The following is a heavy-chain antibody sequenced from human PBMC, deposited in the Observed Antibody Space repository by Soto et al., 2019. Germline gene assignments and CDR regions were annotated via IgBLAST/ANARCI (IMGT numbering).Heavy chain of an antibody. V-gene: IGHV3-9*01. Sequence: GGSLRLSCAASGFTFDDYAMHWVRQAPGKGLEWVSGISWSSGSIGYADSVKGRFTISRDNAKNSLYLQMNSLRAEDTALYYCAKDSLWFGESIYYYYGMDVWGQGTTVTVSS. J-gene: IGHJ6*02. D-gene: IGHD3-10*01. CDR3: AKDSLWFGESIYYYYGMDV. CDR2: ISWSSGSI. CDR1: GFTFDDYA.